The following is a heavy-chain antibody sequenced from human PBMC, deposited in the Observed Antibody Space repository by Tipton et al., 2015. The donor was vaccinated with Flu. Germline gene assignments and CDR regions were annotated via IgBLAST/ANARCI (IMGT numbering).Heavy chain of an antibody. D-gene: IGHD3-3*02. CDR1: SGSIRSTNYF. CDR2: IYPSGTT. V-gene: IGHV4-39*01. J-gene: IGHJ4*02. Sequence: TLSLTCTVSSGSIRSTNYFCAWIRQPPGKGLELIGSIYPSGTTYYNPSLKSRLTLSVDTSRRQFSLDVNSVTAADTAVYYCARPRTSFLEFSDWGQGILVTVSS. CDR3: ARPRTSFLEFSD.